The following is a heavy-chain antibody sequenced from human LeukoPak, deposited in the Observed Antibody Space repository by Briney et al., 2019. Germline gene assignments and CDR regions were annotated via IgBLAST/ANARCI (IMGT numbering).Heavy chain of an antibody. CDR2: IIPIFGTA. D-gene: IGHD7-27*01. V-gene: IGHV1-69*13. Sequence: SAKVSCKASGGTFSSYAISWVRQAPGQGLEWMGGIIPIFGTANYAQKFQGRVTITADESTSTAYMELSSLRAEDTAVYYCASENGDRLAYYFDYWGQGTLVTVSS. CDR1: GGTFSSYA. CDR3: ASENGDRLAYYFDY. J-gene: IGHJ4*02.